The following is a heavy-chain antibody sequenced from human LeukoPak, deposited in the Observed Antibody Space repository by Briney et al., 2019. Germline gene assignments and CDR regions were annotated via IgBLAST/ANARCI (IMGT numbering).Heavy chain of an antibody. J-gene: IGHJ5*02. CDR1: GGSISSGGYY. V-gene: IGHV4-31*03. CDR2: IYLSGST. CDR3: ARAQYCSSTSCYSSWFDP. Sequence: PSQTLSLTCTVSGGSISSGGYYWSWIRQHPGKGLEWIGYIYLSGSTYYNPSLKSRVTISVDTSKNQFSLKLSSVTAADTAVYYCARAQYCSSTSCYSSWFDPWGRGTLVTVSS. D-gene: IGHD2-2*02.